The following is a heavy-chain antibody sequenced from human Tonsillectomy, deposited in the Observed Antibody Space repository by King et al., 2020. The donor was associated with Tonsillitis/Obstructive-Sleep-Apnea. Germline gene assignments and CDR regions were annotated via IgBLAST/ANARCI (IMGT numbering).Heavy chain of an antibody. CDR3: ASGGAVARYRIPFDY. D-gene: IGHD6-19*01. V-gene: IGHV3-33*01. Sequence: VQLVESGGGVVQPGRSLRLSCAASGFTFSSYGMHWVRQAPGKGPQWVAVIWSDGSNKYYADSVKGRFTISRDNSKNTLYLQMSSLRVEDTAVYYCASGGAVARYRIPFDYWGQGTMVTVSS. CDR2: IWSDGSNK. CDR1: GFTFSSYG. J-gene: IGHJ4*02.